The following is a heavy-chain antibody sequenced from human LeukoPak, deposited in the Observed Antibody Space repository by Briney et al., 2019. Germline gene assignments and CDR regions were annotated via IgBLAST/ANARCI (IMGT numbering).Heavy chain of an antibody. CDR1: GYSINSGYF. V-gene: IGHV4-38-2*02. J-gene: IGHJ4*02. Sequence: SETLSLTWTVSGYSINSGYFWGWVRQPPGKSPEWIGSIFHTGDVYYNPSLRSRVTLSIDTSRNQVALKVTSVTAADTALYYCARVVASTSIDSWGQGILVTVSS. CDR2: IFHTGDV. CDR3: ARVVASTSIDS. D-gene: IGHD2-15*01.